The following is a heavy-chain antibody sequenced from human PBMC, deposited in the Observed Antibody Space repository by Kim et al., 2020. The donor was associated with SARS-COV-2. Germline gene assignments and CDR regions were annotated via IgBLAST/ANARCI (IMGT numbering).Heavy chain of an antibody. J-gene: IGHJ6*02. CDR2: IIPIFGTA. CDR1: GGTFSSYA. V-gene: IGHV1-69*13. CDR3: ARDYWRRGSPKNYYYYGMDV. Sequence: SVKVSCKASGGTFSSYAISWVRQAPGQGLEWMGGIIPIFGTANYAQKFQGRVTITADESTSTAYMELSSLRSEDTAVYYCARDYWRRGSPKNYYYYGMDVWGQGTTVTVSS. D-gene: IGHD3-3*01.